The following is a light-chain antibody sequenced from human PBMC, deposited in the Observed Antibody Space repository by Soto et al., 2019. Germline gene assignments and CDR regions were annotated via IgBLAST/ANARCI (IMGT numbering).Light chain of an antibody. CDR1: SGHSSYA. J-gene: IGLJ3*02. V-gene: IGLV4-69*01. CDR2: LNSDGSH. Sequence: QSVLTQSPSASASLGASVKLTCTLSSGHSSYAIAWHQQQPEKGLRYLMKLNSDGSHSKGDGIPDRFSGSSSGAERYLTISSLQSEDEADYYCQTWGTGMVFGGGTKLTVL. CDR3: QTWGTGMV.